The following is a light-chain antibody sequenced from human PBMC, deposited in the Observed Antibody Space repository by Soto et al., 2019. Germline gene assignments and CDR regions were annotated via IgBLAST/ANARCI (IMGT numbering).Light chain of an antibody. CDR1: QTISRW. CDR3: QHYNSYSEE. J-gene: IGKJ1*01. V-gene: IGKV1-5*03. Sequence: DIQMTQYPSTLSGSVGDRVTRTCLASQTISRWLAWYQQKPWKAPQLLLYKASTLKSGVPSRCSANGSGREFTLTISSLQPDDFATYYCQHYNSYSEEFGQGTKVELK. CDR2: KAS.